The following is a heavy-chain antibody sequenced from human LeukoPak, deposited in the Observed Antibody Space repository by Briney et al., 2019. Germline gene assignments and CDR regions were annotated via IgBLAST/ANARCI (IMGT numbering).Heavy chain of an antibody. V-gene: IGHV4-39*01. D-gene: IGHD3-22*01. CDR2: ISYSGRT. Sequence: SETLSLTCTVSGGSTSSSSFYWGWIRQSPGKGLECVGRISYSGRTYYNPSLQSRVTISVDTSKNQFSLRLSSVTAADTAVYYCARLRAYYYDSSGYYNFDFWGQGTLVTVSS. CDR3: ARLRAYYYDSSGYYNFDF. J-gene: IGHJ4*02. CDR1: GGSTSSSSFY.